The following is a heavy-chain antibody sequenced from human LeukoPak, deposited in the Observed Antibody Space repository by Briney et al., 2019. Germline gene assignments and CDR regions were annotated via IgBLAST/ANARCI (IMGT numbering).Heavy chain of an antibody. CDR1: GDSISRSLYY. D-gene: IGHD6-19*01. CDR2: IYYSGST. CDR3: ACAYSSGWYYYYGMDV. Sequence: PSETLSLTCTVSGDSISRSLYYWGWIRQPPGKGLEWIGTIYYSGSTYYNPSLKSRVTISVDTSKNQFSLKLASVTAADTAVYYCACAYSSGWYYYYGMDVWGQGTTVTVSS. V-gene: IGHV4-39*01. J-gene: IGHJ6*02.